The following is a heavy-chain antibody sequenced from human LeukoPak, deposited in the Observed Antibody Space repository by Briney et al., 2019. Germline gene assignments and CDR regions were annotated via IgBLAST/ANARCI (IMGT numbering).Heavy chain of an antibody. D-gene: IGHD6-13*01. J-gene: IGHJ4*02. V-gene: IGHV4-34*01. CDR2: INHSGST. CDR3: AKLAELVYFDY. CDR1: GGSFSGYY. Sequence: SETLSLTCAVYGGSFSGYYWSWIRQPPGKGLEWIGEINHSGSTNYNPSLKSRVTISVDTSKNQFSLKLSSVTAADTAVYYCAKLAELVYFDYWGQGTLVTVSS.